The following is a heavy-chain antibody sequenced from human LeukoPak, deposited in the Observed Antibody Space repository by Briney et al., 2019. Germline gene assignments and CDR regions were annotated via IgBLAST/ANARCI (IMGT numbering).Heavy chain of an antibody. CDR2: ISYDGSNK. Sequence: GGSLRLSCAASGFTFSSYGMHWVRQAPGKGLEWVAVISYDGSNKYYADSVKGRFTISRDNSKNTLYLQMNSLRAEDTAVYYCAKAPYSGWWYPGGNYYYGMDVWGQGALVTVSS. J-gene: IGHJ6*02. V-gene: IGHV3-30*18. CDR1: GFTFSSYG. D-gene: IGHD6-19*01. CDR3: AKAPYSGWWYPGGNYYYGMDV.